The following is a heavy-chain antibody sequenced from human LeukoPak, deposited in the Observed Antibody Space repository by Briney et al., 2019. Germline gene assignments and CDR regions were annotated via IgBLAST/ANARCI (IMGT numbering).Heavy chain of an antibody. CDR3: ASYFGGWHFQH. J-gene: IGHJ1*01. CDR2: VPPSGST. D-gene: IGHD3-10*01. Sequence: PSETLSLTCAVSGYSITNGYYWGWIRQSPGKGLEWLGSVPPSGSTDSNPSLKSRLTISLDTSKNQISLMLRSATAADTAVYYCASYFGGWHFQHWGQGTLVTVSS. CDR1: GYSITNGYY. V-gene: IGHV4-38-2*01.